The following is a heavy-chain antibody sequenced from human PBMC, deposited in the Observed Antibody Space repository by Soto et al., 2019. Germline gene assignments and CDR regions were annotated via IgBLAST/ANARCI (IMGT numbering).Heavy chain of an antibody. CDR2: IIPILGIA. V-gene: IGHV1-69*02. CDR3: ARADNTDIPAIPYYYYYGMDV. CDR1: GGTFSSYT. D-gene: IGHD1-20*01. Sequence: SVKVSCKASGGTFSSYTISWVRQAPGQGLEWMGRIIPILGIANYAQKFQGRVTITADKSTSTAYMELSSLRSEDTAVYYCARADNTDIPAIPYYYYYGMDVWGQGTTVTVSS. J-gene: IGHJ6*02.